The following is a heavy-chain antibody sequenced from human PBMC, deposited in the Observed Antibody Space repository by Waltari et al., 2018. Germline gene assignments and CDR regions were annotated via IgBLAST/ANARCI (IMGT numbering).Heavy chain of an antibody. CDR1: GFTFSNYA. Sequence: EVQLLESGGGLVQPGGSLRLSCAASGFTFSNYAMTWVRQAPGKGLEWVSAFSGSGGSTYYADSGKGRFTISRDNSKNTLYLEMNSLRAEDTAVYYCAKVVSRWYKDYWGQGTLVTVSS. CDR3: AKVVSRWYKDY. V-gene: IGHV3-23*01. CDR2: FSGSGGST. J-gene: IGHJ4*02. D-gene: IGHD6-13*01.